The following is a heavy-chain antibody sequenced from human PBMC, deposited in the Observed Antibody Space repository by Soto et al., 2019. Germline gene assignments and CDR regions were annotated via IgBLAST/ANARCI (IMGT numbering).Heavy chain of an antibody. CDR1: GYTFANYC. J-gene: IGHJ6*02. CDR3: AREGVAPYYYYGMDV. CDR2: ISAYNGNT. Sequence: ASVKVSCKASGYTFANYCITWVRQGPGQGLEWMGWISAYNGNTNYAQKLQGRVTMTTDTSTRPAYMELTSLRSDDTAVYYCAREGVAPYYYYGMDVWGQGTTVTVSS. V-gene: IGHV1-18*01. D-gene: IGHD5-12*01.